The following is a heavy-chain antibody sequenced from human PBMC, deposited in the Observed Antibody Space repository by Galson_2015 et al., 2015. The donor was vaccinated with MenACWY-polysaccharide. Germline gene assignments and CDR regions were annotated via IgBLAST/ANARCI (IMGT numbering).Heavy chain of an antibody. D-gene: IGHD2/OR15-2a*01. CDR1: GFTFNSYA. V-gene: IGHV3-30-3*01. CDR3: ARAYCDRITCYGMDV. Sequence: SLRLSCAASGFTFNSYAMHWVRQAPGKGLEWLAVISYDETNKYYADSVKGRFTISRDNSKNTLYLQMNSLRAEDTAVFYCARAYCDRITCYGMDVWVQGTTVAVSS. J-gene: IGHJ6*02. CDR2: ISYDETNK.